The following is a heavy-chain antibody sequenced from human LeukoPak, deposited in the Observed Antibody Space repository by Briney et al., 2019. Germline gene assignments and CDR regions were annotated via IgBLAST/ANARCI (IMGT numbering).Heavy chain of an antibody. CDR2: INHSGST. J-gene: IGHJ4*02. Sequence: SETLSLTCAVYGGSFSGYYWSWIRQPPGKGLEWIGEINHSGSTNYNPSLKSRVTMSVDTSKNQFSLKLSSVTAADTAVYYCARSRSLYDSSGYYPFDYWGQGTLVTVSS. CDR3: ARSRSLYDSSGYYPFDY. CDR1: GGSFSGYY. V-gene: IGHV4-34*01. D-gene: IGHD3-22*01.